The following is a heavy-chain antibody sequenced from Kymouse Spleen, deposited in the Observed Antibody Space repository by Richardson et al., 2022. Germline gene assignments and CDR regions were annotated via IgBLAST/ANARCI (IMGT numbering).Heavy chain of an antibody. CDR3: ARAITMVRGMGYYGMDV. J-gene: IGHJ6*02. D-gene: IGHD3-10*01. CDR1: GGSFSGYY. CDR2: INHSGST. V-gene: IGHV4-34*01. Sequence: QVQLQQWGAGLLKPSETLSLTCAVYGGSFSGYYWSWIRQPPGKGLEWIGEINHSGSTNYNPSLKSRVTISVDTSKNQFSLKLSSVTAADTAVYYCARAITMVRGMGYYGMDVWGQGTTVTVSS.